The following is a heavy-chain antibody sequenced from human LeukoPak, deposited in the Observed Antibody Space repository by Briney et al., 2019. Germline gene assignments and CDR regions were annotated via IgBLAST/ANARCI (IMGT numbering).Heavy chain of an antibody. CDR2: IYPGDSDT. CDR1: GYSFTSYW. Sequence: GESLKISCKGSGYSFTSYWIGWVRQMPGKGLEWMGIIYPGDSDTRYSPSFQGQVTISADKSISTAYLQWSSLKASDTATYYCARFRRDYGDTFDYWGQGTLVTVSS. V-gene: IGHV5-51*01. D-gene: IGHD4-17*01. CDR3: ARFRRDYGDTFDY. J-gene: IGHJ4*02.